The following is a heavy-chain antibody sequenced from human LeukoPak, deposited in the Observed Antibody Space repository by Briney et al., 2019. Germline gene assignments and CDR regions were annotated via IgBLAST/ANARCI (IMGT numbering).Heavy chain of an antibody. CDR1: GCSISSYY. CDR2: IYYSGST. D-gene: IGHD4-23*01. CDR3: ARDYGGNNWFDP. Sequence: SETLSLTCTVSGCSISSYYWSWIRQPPGKGLEWIGYIYYSGSTYYNPSLKSRVTISVDTSKNQFSLKLSSVTAADTAVYYCARDYGGNNWFDPWGQGTLVTVSS. J-gene: IGHJ5*02. V-gene: IGHV4-59*12.